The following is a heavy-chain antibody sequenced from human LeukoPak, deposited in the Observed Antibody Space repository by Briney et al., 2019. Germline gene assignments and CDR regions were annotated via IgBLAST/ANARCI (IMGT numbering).Heavy chain of an antibody. CDR2: ISGSGGST. J-gene: IGHJ4*02. V-gene: IGHV3-23*01. D-gene: IGHD2-2*01. CDR1: GFTFSSYA. Sequence: GGSLRLSCAASGFTFSSYAMSWVRQAPGKGLEWVSAISGSGGSTYYADSVKGRFTISRDNSKNTLYLQMNSLRAEDTAVYYCAKEMEGYCSSASCQTCDYWGQGTLVSVSS. CDR3: AKEMEGYCSSASCQTCDY.